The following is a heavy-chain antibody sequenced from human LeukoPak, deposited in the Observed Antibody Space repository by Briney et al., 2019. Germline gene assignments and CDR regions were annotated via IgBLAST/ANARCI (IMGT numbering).Heavy chain of an antibody. Sequence: ASVKVSCKASGYTFTSYYMHWVRQAPGQGLEWMGIINPSGGSTSYAQKFQGRVTMTRDTSTSTVYMELSRLRSDDTAVYYCARPIVGATTLPQLDYWGQGTLVTVSS. J-gene: IGHJ4*02. V-gene: IGHV1-46*01. CDR1: GYTFTSYY. CDR3: ARPIVGATTLPQLDY. D-gene: IGHD1-26*01. CDR2: INPSGGST.